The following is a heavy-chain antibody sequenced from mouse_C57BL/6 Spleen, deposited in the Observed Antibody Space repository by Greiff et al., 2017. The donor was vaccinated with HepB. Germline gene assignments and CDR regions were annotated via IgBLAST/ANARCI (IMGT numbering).Heavy chain of an antibody. Sequence: VQLQESGPGLVAPSQSLSITCTVSGFSLTSYGVHWVRQPPGKGLEWLVVIWSDGSTTYNSALKSRLSISKDNSKSQVFLKMNSLQTDDTAMYYCARHGDYYGSSYFYAMDYWGQGTSVTVSS. CDR3: ARHGDYYGSSYFYAMDY. J-gene: IGHJ4*01. V-gene: IGHV2-6-1*01. CDR2: IWSDGST. CDR1: GFSLTSYG. D-gene: IGHD1-1*01.